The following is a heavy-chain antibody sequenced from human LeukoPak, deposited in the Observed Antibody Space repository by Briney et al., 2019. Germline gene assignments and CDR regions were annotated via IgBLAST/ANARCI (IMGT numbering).Heavy chain of an antibody. D-gene: IGHD6-19*01. CDR1: GFTFSSYA. Sequence: GGSLRLSRAASGFTFSSYAMSWVRQAPGKGLEWVSAISGSGGSTYYADSVKGRFTISRDNSKNTLYLQMNSLRAEDTAVYYCAKGPAGIAVAGTGYFDYWGQGTLVTVSS. CDR3: AKGPAGIAVAGTGYFDY. V-gene: IGHV3-23*01. CDR2: ISGSGGST. J-gene: IGHJ4*02.